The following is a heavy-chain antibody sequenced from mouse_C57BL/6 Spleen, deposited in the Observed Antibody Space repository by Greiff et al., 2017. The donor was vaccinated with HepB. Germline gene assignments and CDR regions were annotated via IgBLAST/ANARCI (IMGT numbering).Heavy chain of an antibody. J-gene: IGHJ4*01. V-gene: IGHV1-82*01. Sequence: VQLQQSGPELVKPGASVKISCKASGYAFSSSWMNWVKQRPGKGLEWIGRIYPGDGDTNYNGKFKGKATLTADKSSSTAYMQLSSLTSEDSAVYFCARGQLRLRMDYWGQGTSVTVSS. CDR1: GYAFSSSW. CDR2: IYPGDGDT. CDR3: ARGQLRLRMDY. D-gene: IGHD3-2*02.